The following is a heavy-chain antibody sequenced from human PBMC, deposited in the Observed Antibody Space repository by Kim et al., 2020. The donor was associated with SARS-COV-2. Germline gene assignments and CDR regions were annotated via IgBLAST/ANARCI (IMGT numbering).Heavy chain of an antibody. Sequence: SETLSLTCTVSGGSISSYNWSWIQQPPGKGLERLGYIYYSGSTNYNPSLKSRVTISVDTSQNQSSLKLISVTAADTAVYSCARHEYRYSSGSYHSPYFD. CDR2: IYYSGST. J-gene: IGHJ4*01. V-gene: IGHV4-59*08. D-gene: IGHD6-19*01. CDR1: GGSISSYN. CDR3: ARHEYRYSSGSYHSPYFD.